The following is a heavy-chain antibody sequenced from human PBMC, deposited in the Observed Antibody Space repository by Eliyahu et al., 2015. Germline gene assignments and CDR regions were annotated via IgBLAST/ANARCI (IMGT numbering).Heavy chain of an antibody. J-gene: IGHJ5*02. D-gene: IGHD2-2*01. V-gene: IGHV3-43*01. Sequence: VQLVESGGVVVQPGGSLRLSCAASGFTFDXYTMHWVRQAPGKGLEWVSLINLNGRTTYYADSVKGRFTISRDNSKNSLFLQMSSLRAEDTAFYYCTKESPDCSSISCPNWFDPWGQGTLVTVSS. CDR1: GFTFDXYT. CDR3: TKESPDCSSISCPNWFDP. CDR2: INLNGRTT.